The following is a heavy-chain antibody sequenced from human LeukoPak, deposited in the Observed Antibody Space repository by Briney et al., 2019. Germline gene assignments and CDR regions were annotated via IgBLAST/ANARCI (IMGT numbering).Heavy chain of an antibody. V-gene: IGHV4-59*08. Sequence: PSETLSLTCSVSGXSMNSYYWSWIRQSPGKGLEWIGYIYYSGSTNYNPSLKSRVTISVDTSKNQFSLKLSSVTAADTAVYYCARHVWLQPFDYWGQGTVVTVSS. CDR1: GXSMNSYY. J-gene: IGHJ4*02. D-gene: IGHD3-9*01. CDR3: ARHVWLQPFDY. CDR2: IYYSGST.